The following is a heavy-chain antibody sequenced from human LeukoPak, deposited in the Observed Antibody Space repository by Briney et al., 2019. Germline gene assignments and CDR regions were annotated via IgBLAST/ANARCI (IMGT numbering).Heavy chain of an antibody. CDR3: ARGVAGTAYYFDY. Sequence: ASVKVSCKASGYTFTGYYMHWVRQAPGQGLEWMGWINPNSGGTNYAQKFQGWVTMTRDTSISTAYMELSRLRSDDTAVYYCARGVAGTAYYFDYWGQGTLVTVSS. CDR2: INPNSGGT. D-gene: IGHD6-19*01. J-gene: IGHJ4*02. CDR1: GYTFTGYY. V-gene: IGHV1-2*04.